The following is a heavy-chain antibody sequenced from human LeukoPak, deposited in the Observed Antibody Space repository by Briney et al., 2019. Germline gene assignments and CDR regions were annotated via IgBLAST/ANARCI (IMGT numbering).Heavy chain of an antibody. CDR2: IKSKTDGGTT. V-gene: IGHV3-15*07. D-gene: IGHD3-22*01. CDR1: GFTFSNAW. CDR3: STTYYYDSSEGY. J-gene: IGHJ4*02. Sequence: GGSLRLSCAASGFTFSNAWMNWVRQAPGKGLEWVGRIKSKTDGGTTDYAAPVKGRFTVSRDDSKNTLYLQMNSLKTEDTAVYYCSTTYYYDSSEGYWGQGTLVTVSS.